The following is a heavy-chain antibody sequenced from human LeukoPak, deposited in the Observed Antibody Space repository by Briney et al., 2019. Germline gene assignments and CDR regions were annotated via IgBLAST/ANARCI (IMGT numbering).Heavy chain of an antibody. J-gene: IGHJ3*02. D-gene: IGHD3-10*01. CDR2: ISSSSGSI. Sequence: GGSLRLSCAASGFTFSSYGMNWVRQTPGKGLEWVSFISSSSGSIYYAHSVKGRFTISRDNAKNSLHLHMDSLRVEDTAAYYCAKIDSYGSGSPYPNGAFDIWGQGTMVTVSS. V-gene: IGHV3-21*01. CDR3: AKIDSYGSGSPYPNGAFDI. CDR1: GFTFSSYG.